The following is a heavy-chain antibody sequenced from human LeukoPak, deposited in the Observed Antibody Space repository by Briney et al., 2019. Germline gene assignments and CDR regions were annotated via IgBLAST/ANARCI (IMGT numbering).Heavy chain of an antibody. CDR2: IRYDGNIK. V-gene: IGHV3-30*02. D-gene: IGHD3-10*01. Sequence: GGSLRLSCAASGFNFSAYGMHWVRQAPGKGLEWVTFIRYDGNIKYYADSVKGRFTISRDNSKNTLDLQMNSLRVEDTAVYYGPKPTSLKDANYGLTVTNSGGQGFRVTVSP. CDR1: GFNFSAYG. J-gene: IGHJ5*01. CDR3: PKPTSLKDANYGLTVTNS.